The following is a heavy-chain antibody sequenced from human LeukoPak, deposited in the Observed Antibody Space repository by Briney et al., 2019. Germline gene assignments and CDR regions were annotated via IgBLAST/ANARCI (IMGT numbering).Heavy chain of an antibody. Sequence: PLETLSLTCTVSGGSISSYYWSWIRQPPGKGLEWIGYIYYSGSTNYNPSLKSRVTISVDTSKNQFSLKLTSVTAADTAVYYCARDWGVAATPGYMDVWGKGTTVTISS. V-gene: IGHV4-59*01. D-gene: IGHD3-16*01. CDR1: GGSISSYY. J-gene: IGHJ6*03. CDR2: IYYSGST. CDR3: ARDWGVAATPGYMDV.